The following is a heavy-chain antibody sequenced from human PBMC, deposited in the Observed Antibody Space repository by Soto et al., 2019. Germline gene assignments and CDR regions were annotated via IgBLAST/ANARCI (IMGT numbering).Heavy chain of an antibody. Sequence: GGSLRLSCAASGFTFSRYSMNWVRQAPGMGLEWVSSISSASTSIYYADSVKGRFTISRDNAKNSLYLQMNSLRSEDTAVYYCARDDCSGGSCYPPTGAFDIWGQGTMVTVSS. CDR3: ARDDCSGGSCYPPTGAFDI. CDR2: ISSASTSI. D-gene: IGHD2-15*01. J-gene: IGHJ3*02. CDR1: GFTFSRYS. V-gene: IGHV3-21*01.